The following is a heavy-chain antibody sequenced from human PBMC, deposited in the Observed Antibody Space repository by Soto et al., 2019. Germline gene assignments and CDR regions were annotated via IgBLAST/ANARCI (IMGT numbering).Heavy chain of an antibody. J-gene: IGHJ4*02. CDR2: INPSCGST. V-gene: IGHV1-46*01. CDR1: GYTFTSYY. D-gene: IGHD4-17*01. CDR3: ARTTVTTFYFDY. Sequence: QVQLVQSGAEVKKPGASVKVSCKASGYTFTSYYMHWVRQAPGQGLEWMGIINPSCGSTSYAQKGQGRVNMTRDTSTSTVYMELSSLRSEDTAVYYCARTTVTTFYFDYWGQGTLVTVSS.